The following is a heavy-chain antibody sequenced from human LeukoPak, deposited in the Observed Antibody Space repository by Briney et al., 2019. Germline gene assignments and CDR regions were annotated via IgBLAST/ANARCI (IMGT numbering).Heavy chain of an antibody. CDR1: GFTFDDYG. CDR2: INWNGGST. CDR3: ARDKGSYSSSWLHFQH. J-gene: IGHJ1*01. Sequence: GGSLRLSXAASGFTFDDYGMSWVRQAPGKGLEWVSGINWNGGSTCYADSVKGRFTISRDNAKNSLYLQMNSLRAEDTALYYCARDKGSYSSSWLHFQHWGQGTLVTVSS. D-gene: IGHD6-13*01. V-gene: IGHV3-20*04.